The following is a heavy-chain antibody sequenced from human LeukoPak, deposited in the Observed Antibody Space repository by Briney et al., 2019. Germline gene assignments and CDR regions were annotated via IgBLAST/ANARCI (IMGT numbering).Heavy chain of an antibody. CDR3: ARHLASCGSDCYLDYFDY. D-gene: IGHD2-21*02. Sequence: SETLSLTCAVYGGSFSGYYWSWIRQPPGRGLEWIGNIYYSGNTHYNPSLKSRVTISVDTSKNQFSLNLSSVTAADTAVYYCARHLASCGSDCYLDYFDYWGQGTLVTVSS. V-gene: IGHV4-34*01. CDR2: IYYSGNT. CDR1: GGSFSGYY. J-gene: IGHJ4*02.